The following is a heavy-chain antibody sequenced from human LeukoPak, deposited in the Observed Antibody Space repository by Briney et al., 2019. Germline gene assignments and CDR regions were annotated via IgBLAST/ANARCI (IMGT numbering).Heavy chain of an antibody. Sequence: GGSLRLSCAASGFTFSSYWMHWVRQAPGKGLVWVSRINSDGSSTSYADSVKGRFTISRDNAKNTLYLQMNSLRAEDTAVYYCARDRSLYSGSYYYYYMDVWGKGTTVTISS. D-gene: IGHD1-26*01. CDR2: INSDGSST. CDR3: ARDRSLYSGSYYYYYMDV. V-gene: IGHV3-74*01. CDR1: GFTFSSYW. J-gene: IGHJ6*03.